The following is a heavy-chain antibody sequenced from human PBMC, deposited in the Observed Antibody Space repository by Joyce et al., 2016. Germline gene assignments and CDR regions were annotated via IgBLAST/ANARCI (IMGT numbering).Heavy chain of an antibody. Sequence: QVQLVQPGAAVKSPGASVKLSRKTSGYTVIIYSKHWLRQAPGQGPEWMGMINTSGGYTNFAQKFQSRLAVTRDTSTSTDDMELNNLRSEDTAVYYCARAGRGDYLPWGQGTQVTVSS. CDR2: INTSGGYT. CDR3: ARAGRGDYLP. D-gene: IGHD4-17*01. J-gene: IGHJ5*02. V-gene: IGHV1-46*01. CDR1: GYTVIIYS.